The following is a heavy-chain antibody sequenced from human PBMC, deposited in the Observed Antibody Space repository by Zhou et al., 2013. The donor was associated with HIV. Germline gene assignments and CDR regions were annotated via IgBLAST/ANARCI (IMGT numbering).Heavy chain of an antibody. J-gene: IGHJ3*02. D-gene: IGHD3-22*01. V-gene: IGHV3-7*01. CDR1: GFTFSSYW. CDR2: IKQDGSEK. CDR3: ARAYLLLDDAFDI. Sequence: EVQLVESGGGLVQPGGSLRLSCAASGFTFSSYWMSWVRQAPGKGLEWVANIKQDGSEKYYVDSVKGRFTISRDNAKNSLYLQMNSLRAEDTAVYYCARAYLLLDDAFDIWGQGTMVTVSS.